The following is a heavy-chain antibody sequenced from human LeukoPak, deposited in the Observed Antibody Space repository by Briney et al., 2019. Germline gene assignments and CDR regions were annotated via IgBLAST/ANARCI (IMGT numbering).Heavy chain of an antibody. Sequence: PGGSLRLSCAASGFTFSSYSMNWVRQAPGKGLEWVSSISSSSSYIYYADSVKGRFTISRDNAKNSLYLQMNSLRAEDTAVYYCARDLGDSSGYYYMDVWGKGTTVTVSS. CDR1: GFTFSSYS. CDR2: ISSSSSYI. J-gene: IGHJ6*03. V-gene: IGHV3-21*01. D-gene: IGHD3-22*01. CDR3: ARDLGDSSGYYYMDV.